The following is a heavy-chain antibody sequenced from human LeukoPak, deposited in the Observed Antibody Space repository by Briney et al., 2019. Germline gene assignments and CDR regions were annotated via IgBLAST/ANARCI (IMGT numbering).Heavy chain of an antibody. D-gene: IGHD3-9*01. Sequence: GGSLRLSCAASGFTFSGSAMHWVRQASGKGLEWVGRIRSKANSYATAYAASVKGRFTISRDDSKNTAYLQMNSLRAEDTAVYYCANSLPLPYDILTGYQTDYWGQGTLVTVSS. V-gene: IGHV3-73*01. CDR1: GFTFSGSA. CDR2: IRSKANSYAT. J-gene: IGHJ4*02. CDR3: ANSLPLPYDILTGYQTDY.